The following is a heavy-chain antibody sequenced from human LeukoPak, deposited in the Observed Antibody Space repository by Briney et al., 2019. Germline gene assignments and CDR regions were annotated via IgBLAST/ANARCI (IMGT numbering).Heavy chain of an antibody. Sequence: PSETLSLTCTVSGDSISSSRSYWGWIRQPPGKGLEWIASIHHNWNTYYNPSLKSRVIVSLDKSKNQFSLILRSVTAADTAVYYCATDRGYYDTIGYTYNWFDPWGQGTLVTVSS. D-gene: IGHD3-22*01. V-gene: IGHV4-39*07. J-gene: IGHJ5*02. CDR2: IHHNWNT. CDR1: GDSISSSRSY. CDR3: ATDRGYYDTIGYTYNWFDP.